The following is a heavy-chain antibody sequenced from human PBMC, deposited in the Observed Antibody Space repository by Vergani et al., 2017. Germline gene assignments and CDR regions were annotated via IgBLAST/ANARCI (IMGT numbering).Heavy chain of an antibody. CDR1: GFTFNSYG. Sequence: VLLVESGGDLVQPGGSLRLSCAASGFTFNSYGMHWVRQAPGKGLEWVASIRSDESRGYYGDSMEGPFTISRDNSKNTLYLQMKSLRPEDTAVYYCAKEGGGYYSGGTCYPEYWGQGTLVIVSS. CDR2: IRSDESRG. J-gene: IGHJ4*02. D-gene: IGHD2-15*01. V-gene: IGHV3-30*02. CDR3: AKEGGGYYSGGTCYPEY.